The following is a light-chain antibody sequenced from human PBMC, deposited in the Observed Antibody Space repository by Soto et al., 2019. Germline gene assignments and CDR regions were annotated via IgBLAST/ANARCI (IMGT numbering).Light chain of an antibody. V-gene: IGLV2-8*01. CDR2: EVT. CDR3: GSKAGSNKHVV. J-gene: IGLJ2*01. CDR1: SSDIGASNS. Sequence: QSVLTQPPSASGSPGQSVTISCAGSSSDIGASNSVSWYQQHPGKAPKLLISEVTKRPSGVPDRFSGSKSGNTAPLTVSGLQADDEADYYCGSKAGSNKHVVFGGGTKLTVL.